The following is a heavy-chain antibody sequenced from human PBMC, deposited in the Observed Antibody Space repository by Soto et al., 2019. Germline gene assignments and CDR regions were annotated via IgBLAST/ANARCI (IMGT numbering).Heavy chain of an antibody. CDR3: ASGPQRAYSYGSSAFDY. CDR1: GGSISSGDYY. D-gene: IGHD5-18*01. Sequence: SETLSLTCTVSGGSISSGDYYWSWIRQPPGKGLEWIGYIYYSGSTYYNPSLKSRVTISVDTSKNQFSLKLSSVTAADTAMYYCASGPQRAYSYGSSAFDYWGQGILVTVSS. J-gene: IGHJ4*02. CDR2: IYYSGST. V-gene: IGHV4-30-4*01.